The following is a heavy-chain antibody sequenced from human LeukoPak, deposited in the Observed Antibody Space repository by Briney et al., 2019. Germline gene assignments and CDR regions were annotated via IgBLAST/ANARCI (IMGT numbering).Heavy chain of an antibody. CDR3: ARHTGDILTGDYILDY. V-gene: IGHV4-39*01. J-gene: IGHJ4*02. D-gene: IGHD3-9*01. CDR2: IYYSGKT. Sequence: SETLSLTCTVSGGSISSRSHYWGWVRQPPGKGLEWIGSIYYSGKTHYNPSLKSRVTISVDTSKNHFSLKLYSVTAADTAMYYCARHTGDILTGDYILDYWGQGILVTVPS. CDR1: GGSISSRSHY.